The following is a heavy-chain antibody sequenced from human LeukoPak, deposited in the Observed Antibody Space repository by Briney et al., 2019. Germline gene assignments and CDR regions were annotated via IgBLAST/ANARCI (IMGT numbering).Heavy chain of an antibody. V-gene: IGHV5-51*01. CDR3: ARLGEDSSGYTFDY. J-gene: IGHJ4*02. D-gene: IGHD3-22*01. CDR2: TYPDDSDT. CDR1: GYSFTTYW. Sequence: GESLKISCECSGYSFTTYWIGWVRQMPGKGLEWMGITYPDDSDTRYSPSFQGQVTISADKSISTAYLQWSSLKASDTAMYYCARLGEDSSGYTFDYWGQGTLVTVSS.